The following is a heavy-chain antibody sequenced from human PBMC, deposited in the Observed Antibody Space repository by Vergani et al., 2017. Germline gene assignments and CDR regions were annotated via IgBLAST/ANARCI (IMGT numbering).Heavy chain of an antibody. J-gene: IGHJ5*02. CDR3: ATLTSQTQQQVTS. CDR2: SRNKATSYTT. CDR1: GFTLSDHV. Sequence: EVQLVESGGGLVQPGGSLRLSCAASGFTLSDHVMDWVRQAPGKGLEWVGRSRNKATSYTTEYSASVKGRFTISRDDSRNSLYLQMNSLKTEDTAVYYWATLTSQTQQQVTSWGQGTLVTVSS. D-gene: IGHD6-13*01. V-gene: IGHV3-72*01.